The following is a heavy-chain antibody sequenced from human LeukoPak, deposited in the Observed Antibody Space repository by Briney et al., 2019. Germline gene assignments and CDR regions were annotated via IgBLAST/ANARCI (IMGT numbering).Heavy chain of an antibody. Sequence: SSETLSLTCTVSGGSISSGSYYWSWIRQPAGKRLEWIGRIYTSGSTNYNPSLKSRVTISVDTSKNQFSLKLSSVTAADTAVYYCARVNWDDAFDIWGQGTMVTVSS. J-gene: IGHJ3*02. D-gene: IGHD7-27*01. CDR1: GGSISSGSYY. V-gene: IGHV4-61*02. CDR3: ARVNWDDAFDI. CDR2: IYTSGST.